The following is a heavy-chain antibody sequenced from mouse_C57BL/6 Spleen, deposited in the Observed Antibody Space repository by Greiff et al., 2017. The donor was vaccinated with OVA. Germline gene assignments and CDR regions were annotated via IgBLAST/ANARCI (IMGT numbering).Heavy chain of an antibody. V-gene: IGHV1-53*01. CDR1: GYTFTSYW. CDR2: INPSNGGT. Sequence: VQLQQPGTELVKPGASVKLSCKASGYTFTSYWMHWVKQRPGQGLEWIGNINPSNGGTNYNEKFKSKATLTVDKSSSTAYMQLSSLTFEDSAVYYCARSDITTVVAGAMDYWGQGTSVTVSS. D-gene: IGHD1-1*01. CDR3: ARSDITTVVAGAMDY. J-gene: IGHJ4*01.